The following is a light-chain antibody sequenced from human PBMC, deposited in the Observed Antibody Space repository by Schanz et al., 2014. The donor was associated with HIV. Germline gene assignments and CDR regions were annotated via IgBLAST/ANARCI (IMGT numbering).Light chain of an antibody. Sequence: EIVLTQSPGTLSLFPGERATLSCRASQSVSSSYLAWYQQKPGQAPRLLIYGASSRATGIPDRFSGSGSGTDFTLTISRLEPEDFAVYYRQQYSSSPRTFGQGTKVEI. CDR2: GAS. CDR3: QQYSSSPRT. V-gene: IGKV3-20*01. CDR1: QSVSSSY. J-gene: IGKJ1*01.